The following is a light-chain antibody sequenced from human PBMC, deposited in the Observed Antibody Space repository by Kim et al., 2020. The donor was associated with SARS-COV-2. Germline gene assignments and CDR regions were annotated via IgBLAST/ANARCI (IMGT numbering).Light chain of an antibody. V-gene: IGKV1-39*01. CDR1: QSISNN. CDR2: SAS. J-gene: IGKJ1*01. CDR3: QRTYSSPPWT. Sequence: SVGDRVTITCRASQSISNNLNWYQQKPGKAPKLLIYSASTLQSGVPSRFSGSGSGTGFTLTISSLQPEDFATYYCQRTYSSPPWTFGQGTKVDIK.